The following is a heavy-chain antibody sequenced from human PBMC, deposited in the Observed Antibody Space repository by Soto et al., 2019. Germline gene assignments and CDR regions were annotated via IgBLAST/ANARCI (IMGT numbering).Heavy chain of an antibody. J-gene: IGHJ4*02. CDR3: ARSVAVPGAHIDY. CDR2: VYYTGST. Sequence: PSETLSLTCSVSGGSISGSDWSWIRHSPGKGLEWLGYVYYTGSTNYSPSLRSRVSISVDTSKNEFSPRLSSVTAADTAVYFCARSVAVPGAHIDYWGQGTLVTVSS. CDR1: GGSISGSD. V-gene: IGHV4-59*01. D-gene: IGHD6-19*01.